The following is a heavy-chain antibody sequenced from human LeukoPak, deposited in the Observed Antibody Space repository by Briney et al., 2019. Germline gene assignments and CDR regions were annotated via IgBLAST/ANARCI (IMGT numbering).Heavy chain of an antibody. Sequence: GGSLRLSCTASGFAFSNFWMHWGRQAPGKGLVWVSRIKTDGSSTNYADSVKGRFTISRDNAKNTLYLQMNSLRAEDTAVYYCLRDRDYWGQGTLVTVSS. CDR1: GFAFSNFW. V-gene: IGHV3-74*01. CDR2: IKTDGSST. CDR3: LRDRDY. J-gene: IGHJ4*02.